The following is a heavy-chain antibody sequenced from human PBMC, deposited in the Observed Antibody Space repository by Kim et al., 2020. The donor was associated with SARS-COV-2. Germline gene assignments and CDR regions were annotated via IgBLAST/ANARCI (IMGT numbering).Heavy chain of an antibody. CDR3: AALDSVQVPGGI. Sequence: DVDSLKGRFTMSRDYAKNSWYLQMNSLRSEDTAIYYCAALDSVQVPGGIWGQGTLVTVSS. D-gene: IGHD3-10*01. J-gene: IGHJ4*02. V-gene: IGHV3-48*03.